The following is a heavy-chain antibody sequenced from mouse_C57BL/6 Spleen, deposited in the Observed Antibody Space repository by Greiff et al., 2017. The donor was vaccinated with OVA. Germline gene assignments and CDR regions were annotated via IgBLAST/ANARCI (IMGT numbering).Heavy chain of an antibody. Sequence: VQLQQSGAELVRPGASVTLSCTASGFNITDYYMHWVKQRPEQGLEWIGRIDPEDGDTEYAPKFQGKATMTADPSSNTAYLQLSSLTSEDTAVYYCTSDSTGYDIDYWGQGTTLTVSS. CDR2: IDPEDGDT. D-gene: IGHD3-2*02. CDR3: TSDSTGYDIDY. CDR1: GFNITDYY. J-gene: IGHJ2*01. V-gene: IGHV14-1*01.